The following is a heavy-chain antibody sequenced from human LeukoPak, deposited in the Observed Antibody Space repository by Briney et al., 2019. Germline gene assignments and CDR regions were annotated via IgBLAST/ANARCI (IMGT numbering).Heavy chain of an antibody. V-gene: IGHV3-21*01. D-gene: IGHD2-21*02. CDR3: ARTYWVVTGPAFDI. J-gene: IGHJ3*02. CDR2: ISSSSSYI. Sequence: GGSLRLSCAASGFTFNSYSMNWVRQAPGKGLEWVSSISSSSSYIYYADSVKGRFTISRDNAKNSLDLQMNSLRAEDTAVYYCARTYWVVTGPAFDIWGQGTMVTVSS. CDR1: GFTFNSYS.